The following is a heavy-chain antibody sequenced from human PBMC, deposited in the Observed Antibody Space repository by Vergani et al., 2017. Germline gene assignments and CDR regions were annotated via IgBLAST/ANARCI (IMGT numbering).Heavy chain of an antibody. J-gene: IGHJ6*02. Sequence: QVQLQESGPGLVKPSETLSLTCTVSGGSISSYYWSWIRQPPGKGLEWIGRIYTSGSTNYNPSLKSRVTISVDTSKNQFSLKLSSVTAADTAVYYCARDRITIFGVVMNYGMDVWGQGTTVTVSS. CDR3: ARDRITIFGVVMNYGMDV. CDR1: GGSISSYY. CDR2: IYTSGST. V-gene: IGHV4-4*08. D-gene: IGHD3-3*01.